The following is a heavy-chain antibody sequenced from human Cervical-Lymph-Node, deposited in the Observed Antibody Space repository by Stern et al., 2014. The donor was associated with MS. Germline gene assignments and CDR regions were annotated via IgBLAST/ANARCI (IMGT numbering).Heavy chain of an antibody. CDR3: ARTTSFYYGYVDY. CDR1: ADSFTNYW. Sequence: EVQLVQSGTEIKKPGESLKISCKGSADSFTNYWIGWVRQKPGNGLEWMGIIYPDDSDTRYSPSFQGQVTISADRSISTAYLHWNTLNASDTAVYYCARTTSFYYGYVDYWGQGTLVTVSS. J-gene: IGHJ4*02. CDR2: IYPDDSDT. V-gene: IGHV5-51*01. D-gene: IGHD4-17*01.